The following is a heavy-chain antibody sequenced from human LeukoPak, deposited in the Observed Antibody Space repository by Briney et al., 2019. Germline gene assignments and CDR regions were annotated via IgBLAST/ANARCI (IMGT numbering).Heavy chain of an antibody. CDR2: ISAYNGNT. CDR3: ARDLGLAYYYDSSGYYYSHDY. CDR1: GYTFTSYG. Sequence: ASVKVSCKASGYTFTSYGISWVRQAPGQGLEWMGWISAYNGNTNYAQKLQGRVTMTTDTSTSTAYMELRSLRSDDTAVYYCARDLGLAYYYDSSGYYYSHDYWGQGTLATVSS. J-gene: IGHJ4*02. D-gene: IGHD3-22*01. V-gene: IGHV1-18*01.